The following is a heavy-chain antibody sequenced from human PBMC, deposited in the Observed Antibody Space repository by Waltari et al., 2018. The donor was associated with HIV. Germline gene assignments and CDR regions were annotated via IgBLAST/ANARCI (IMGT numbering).Heavy chain of an antibody. CDR3: ATSRITMIVRGLDV. J-gene: IGHJ6*02. V-gene: IGHV3-11*04. D-gene: IGHD3-22*01. Sequence: QVQLVESGGGLVKPGGSLRLSCAASGFTFSDYYMTWIRQAPGKGLGWVSYISSSGGNLHYADSVKGRFSISRDNAKNLLYLQMNSLRAEDTAVYYCATSRITMIVRGLDVWGQGTTVTVSS. CDR2: ISSSGGNL. CDR1: GFTFSDYY.